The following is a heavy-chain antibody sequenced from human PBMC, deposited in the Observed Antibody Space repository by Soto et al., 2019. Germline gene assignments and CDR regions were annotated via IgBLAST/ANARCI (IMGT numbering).Heavy chain of an antibody. J-gene: IGHJ1*01. CDR2: IQDGRRT. Sequence: VQLQQWGAGLLKPSETLSLNCAVNGGSLSGYYWSWIRQPPGKGLEWIGEIQDGRRTNYSPSLKSRAPISSDASNNQFCLRLYYVTAADTGVYYCARGQEGVVATHGGQGTLVTVSS. V-gene: IGHV4-34*01. CDR1: GGSLSGYY. D-gene: IGHD5-12*01. CDR3: ARGQEGVVATH.